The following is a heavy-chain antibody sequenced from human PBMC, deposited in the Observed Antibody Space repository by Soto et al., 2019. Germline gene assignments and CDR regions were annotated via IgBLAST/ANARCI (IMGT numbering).Heavy chain of an antibody. V-gene: IGHV1-69*04. D-gene: IGHD6-13*01. J-gene: IGHJ4*02. CDR3: ARDIAAAGTWSFLDY. CDR1: GGTFSSYT. Sequence: GASVKVSCKASGGTFSSYTISWVRQAPGQGLEWMGRIIPILGIANYAQKFQGRVTITADKSTSTAYMELSSLRSEDTAVYYCARDIAAAGTWSFLDYWGQGTLVTVSS. CDR2: IIPILGIA.